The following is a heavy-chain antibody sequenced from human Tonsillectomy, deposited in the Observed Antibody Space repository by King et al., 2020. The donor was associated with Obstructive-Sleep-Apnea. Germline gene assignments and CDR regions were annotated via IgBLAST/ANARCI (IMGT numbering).Heavy chain of an antibody. CDR3: AREPVDGDYVPAFYFDY. CDR1: GGSISSGDYY. CDR2: IYYRGTT. Sequence: VQLQESGPGLVKPSQTLSLTCTVSGGSISSGDYYWSWIRQPPGKGLEWIGYIYYRGTTDYNPSLQSRVTISVDTSKNQLSLKLSSVTAADTAVYFCAREPVDGDYVPAFYFDYWGQGTLVTVSS. J-gene: IGHJ4*02. D-gene: IGHD4-17*01. V-gene: IGHV4-30-4*01.